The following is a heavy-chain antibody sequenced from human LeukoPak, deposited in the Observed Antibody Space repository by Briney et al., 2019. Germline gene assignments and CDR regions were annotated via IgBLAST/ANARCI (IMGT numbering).Heavy chain of an antibody. D-gene: IGHD6-19*01. CDR1: GFTVGSHY. V-gene: IGHV3-66*02. J-gene: IGHJ3*02. CDR2: IHSGGST. Sequence: GGSLRLSCAASGFTVGSHYMSWFRQAPGKGLEWVSVIHSGGSTYHADSVKGRFTISRDSSKNTVYLQMNSMRVEDTAVYYCASLAGDIWGQGTMVTVSS. CDR3: ASLAGDI.